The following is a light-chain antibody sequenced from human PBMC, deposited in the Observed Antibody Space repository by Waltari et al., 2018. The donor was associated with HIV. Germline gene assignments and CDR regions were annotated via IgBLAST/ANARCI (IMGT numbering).Light chain of an antibody. CDR2: WES. CDR1: QRISISCNNQNC. J-gene: IGKJ3*01. Sequence: DIVITQSPDSLAVSLGARATINCQSSQRISISCNNQNCLASSRQNPGQPPRLLIYWESTRESGVPDRFSGSGSGTDFTLTISSLQAEDVAVYFCHQYDSSPPRFTFGPGTKVDI. CDR3: HQYDSSPPRFT. V-gene: IGKV4-1*01.